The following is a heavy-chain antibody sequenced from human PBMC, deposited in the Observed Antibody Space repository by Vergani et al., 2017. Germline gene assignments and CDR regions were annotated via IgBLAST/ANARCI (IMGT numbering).Heavy chain of an antibody. CDR3: ARGGNYCSSTSCQGTFDY. J-gene: IGHJ4*02. V-gene: IGHV4-34*01. CDR2: INHSGST. Sequence: QVQLQESGPGLVKPSETLSLTCTVSGGSISSYYWSWIRQPPGKGLEWIGEINHSGSTNYNPSLKSRVTISVDTSKNQFSLKLSSVTAADTAVYYCARGGNYCSSTSCQGTFDYWGQGTLVTVSS. D-gene: IGHD2-2*01. CDR1: GGSISSYY.